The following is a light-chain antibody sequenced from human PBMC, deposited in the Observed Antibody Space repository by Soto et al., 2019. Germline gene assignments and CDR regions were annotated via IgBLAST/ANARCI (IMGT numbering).Light chain of an antibody. Sequence: QSVLTQPASVSGSPGQSITISCTGTSSDVGGYNYVSWYQQHPGKAPKLMIYDVRNRLSGVSNRFSGSKSVNTASLTISGLQAEDEADYYSSSYTTLSTYVFGTGTKVTVL. CDR2: DVR. CDR1: SSDVGGYNY. CDR3: SSYTTLSTYV. V-gene: IGLV2-14*01. J-gene: IGLJ1*01.